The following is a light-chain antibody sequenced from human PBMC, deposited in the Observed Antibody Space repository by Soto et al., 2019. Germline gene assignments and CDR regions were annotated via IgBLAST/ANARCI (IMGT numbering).Light chain of an antibody. V-gene: IGKV3D-20*02. J-gene: IGKJ5*01. Sequence: EIVLTQSPGTLSLSPGERATLYCRATQSVSSSYLAWYQQKPGQAPRLLIYGASSRATGIPDRFSGSGSGTDFTLTISSLEPEDFAVYYCQQRSNWPTFGQGTRLEIK. CDR1: QSVSSSY. CDR2: GAS. CDR3: QQRSNWPT.